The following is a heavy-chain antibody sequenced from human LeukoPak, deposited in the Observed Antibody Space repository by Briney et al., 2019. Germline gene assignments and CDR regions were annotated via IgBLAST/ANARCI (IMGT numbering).Heavy chain of an antibody. V-gene: IGHV1-2*02. D-gene: IGHD6-19*01. CDR1: GYTFTGYY. CDR3: ARDHEQWLALFDY. CDR2: INPNSGGT. J-gene: IGHJ4*02. Sequence: ASVKVSCKASGYTFTGYYIHWVRQAPGQGLEWMGWINPNSGGTNYAQKFQGRVTMTRDTSISTAYMELSRLRSDDTAVYYCARDHEQWLALFDYWGQGTLVTVSS.